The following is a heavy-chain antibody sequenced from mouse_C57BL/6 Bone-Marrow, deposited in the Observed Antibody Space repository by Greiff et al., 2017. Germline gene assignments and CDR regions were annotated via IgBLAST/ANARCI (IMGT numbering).Heavy chain of an antibody. J-gene: IGHJ3*01. CDR2: ISSGSSTI. CDR3: ARGDYAYKGAWFAY. CDR1: GFTFSDYG. D-gene: IGHD2-2*01. V-gene: IGHV5-17*01. Sequence: EVKVEASGGGLVKPGGSLKLSCAASGFTFSDYGMHWVRQAPEKGLKWVAYISSGSSTIYYTDTVKGRFTISRATAKNTLFLQMTRLRSEDTAMYYCARGDYAYKGAWFAYWGQGTLVTVSA.